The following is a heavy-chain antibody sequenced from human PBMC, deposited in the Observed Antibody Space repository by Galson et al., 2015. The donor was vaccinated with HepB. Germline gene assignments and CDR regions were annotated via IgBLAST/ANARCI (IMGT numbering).Heavy chain of an antibody. D-gene: IGHD3-3*01. V-gene: IGHV3-23*01. J-gene: IGHJ4*02. CDR1: GFTFSSYA. Sequence: SLRLSCAASGFTFSSYAMSWVRQAPGKGLEWVSAISGSGGSTYYADSVKGRFTISRDNSKNTLYLQMNSLRAEDTAVYYCAKSGLRPYYDFWSGYLFFDYWGQGTLVTVSS. CDR2: ISGSGGST. CDR3: AKSGLRPYYDFWSGYLFFDY.